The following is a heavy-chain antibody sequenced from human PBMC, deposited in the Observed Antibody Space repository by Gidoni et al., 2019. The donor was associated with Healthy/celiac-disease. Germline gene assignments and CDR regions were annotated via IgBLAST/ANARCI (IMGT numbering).Heavy chain of an antibody. V-gene: IGHV3-9*01. CDR3: AHDLAYGDYRDYYYGMDV. Sequence: EVQLVESGGGLVQPGRSRRLSWAASGFTFDEYAMHWVRQAPGKGLEWVSGISWNSGSIGYAASVTGRFTISTDNAQNSLYLLMNSLSAEDTALSYCAHDLAYGDYRDYYYGMDVWGQGTTVTVSS. CDR1: GFTFDEYA. CDR2: ISWNSGSI. D-gene: IGHD4-17*01. J-gene: IGHJ6*02.